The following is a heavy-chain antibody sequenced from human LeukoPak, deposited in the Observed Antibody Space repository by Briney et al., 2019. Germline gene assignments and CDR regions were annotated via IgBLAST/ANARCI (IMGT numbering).Heavy chain of an antibody. V-gene: IGHV3-30*02. D-gene: IGHD3-22*01. J-gene: IGHJ1*01. CDR2: IRYDGSNK. CDR1: GFTFSSYG. CDR3: AKDVSADYYDSSGYYSEYFQH. Sequence: PGGSLRLSCAASGFTFSSYGMHWVRQDPGKGLEWVAFIRYDGSNKYYADSVKGRFTISRDNSKNTLYLQMNSLRAEDTAVYYSAKDVSADYYDSSGYYSEYFQHWGQGTLVTVSS.